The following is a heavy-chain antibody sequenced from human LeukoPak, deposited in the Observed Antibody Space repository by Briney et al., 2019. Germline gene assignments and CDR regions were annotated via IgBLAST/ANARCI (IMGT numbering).Heavy chain of an antibody. CDR3: ARAIAAAVHKSYYYYYYMDV. V-gene: IGHV3-48*04. J-gene: IGHJ6*03. D-gene: IGHD6-13*01. CDR1: GFTFSSYT. CDR2: ISSSGSTI. Sequence: GGSLRLSCAASGFTFSSYTMNWVRQAPGKGLEWVSYISSSGSTIYYADSVKGRFTISRDNAKNSLYLQMNSLRAEDTAVYYCARAIAAAVHKSYYYYYYMDVWGKGTTVTISS.